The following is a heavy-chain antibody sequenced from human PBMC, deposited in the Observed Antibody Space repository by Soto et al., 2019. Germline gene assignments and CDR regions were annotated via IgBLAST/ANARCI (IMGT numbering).Heavy chain of an antibody. CDR3: AREPRSSCWYPHFDY. CDR2: ISYDGSNK. D-gene: IGHD6-13*01. J-gene: IGHJ4*02. CDR1: GFTFSSYA. Sequence: QVQLVESGGGVVQPGRSLRLSCAASGFTFSSYAMHWVRQAPGKGLEWVAVISYDGSNKYYADSVKGRFTISRDNSKNTLYLQMNSLRAEDTAVYYCAREPRSSCWYPHFDYWGQGTLVTVSS. V-gene: IGHV3-30-3*01.